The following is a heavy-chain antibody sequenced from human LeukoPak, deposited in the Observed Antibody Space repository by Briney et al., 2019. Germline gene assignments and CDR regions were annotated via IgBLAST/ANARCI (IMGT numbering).Heavy chain of an antibody. D-gene: IGHD1-26*01. CDR3: AKVVGDPPGAFDI. CDR2: ISWNSGSI. J-gene: IGHJ3*02. V-gene: IGHV3-9*01. Sequence: PGRSLRLSCAASGFTFDDYAMHWVRQAPGKGLEWVSGISWNSGSIGYADSVKGRFTISRDNAKNSLYLQMNSLRAEDTALYYCAKVVGDPPGAFDIWGQGKMVTVSS. CDR1: GFTFDDYA.